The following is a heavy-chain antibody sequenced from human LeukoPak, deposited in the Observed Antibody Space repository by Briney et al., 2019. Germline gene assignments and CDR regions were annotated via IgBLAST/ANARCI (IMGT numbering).Heavy chain of an antibody. D-gene: IGHD3-22*01. CDR1: GFTFDDYA. V-gene: IGHV3-9*01. J-gene: IGHJ4*02. Sequence: GRSLRLSCAASGFTFDDYAMHWVRQAPGKGLEWVSGISWNSGSIGYADSVKGRFTISRDNAKNSLYLQMNSLRAEDTALYYCAKGPGYYDSSGPDYWGQGTLVTVSS. CDR3: AKGPGYYDSSGPDY. CDR2: ISWNSGSI.